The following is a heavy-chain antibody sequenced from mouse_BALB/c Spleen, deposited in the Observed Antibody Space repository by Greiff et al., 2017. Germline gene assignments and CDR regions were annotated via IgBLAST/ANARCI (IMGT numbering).Heavy chain of an antibody. CDR3: ASYDGYCEDY. J-gene: IGHJ2*01. CDR2: INPSNGRT. D-gene: IGHD2-3*01. Sequence: QVQLQQPGAELVKPGASVKLSCKASGYTFTSYWMHWVKQRPGQGLEWIGEINPSNGRTNYNEKFKSKATLTVDKSSSTTYMQLSSLTSEDSAVCYFASYDGYCEDYWGQGTTLTVSS. V-gene: IGHV1S81*02. CDR1: GYTFTSYW.